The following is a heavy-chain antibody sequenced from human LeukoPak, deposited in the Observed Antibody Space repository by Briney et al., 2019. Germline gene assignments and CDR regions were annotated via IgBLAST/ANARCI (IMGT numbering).Heavy chain of an antibody. Sequence: SETLSLTCAVYGGSFSGYYWSWIRQPPGKGLEWIGEINHSGSTNYNPSLKSRVTISVDTSKNQFSLKLSSVTAADTAVYYCARERFYNYGLDVWGQGTTVTVSS. CDR3: ARERFYNYGLDV. J-gene: IGHJ6*02. CDR2: INHSGST. V-gene: IGHV4-34*01. D-gene: IGHD3-3*01. CDR1: GGSFSGYY.